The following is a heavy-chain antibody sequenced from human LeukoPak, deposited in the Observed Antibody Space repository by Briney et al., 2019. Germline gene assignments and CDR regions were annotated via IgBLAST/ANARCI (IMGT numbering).Heavy chain of an antibody. V-gene: IGHV1-8*01. CDR1: GYSFTSYD. CDR3: ARGKYSSSWYSYYYYYGMDV. Sequence: SVTVTLKASGYSFTSYDINWVRQPPAQGLGRVGVMNPNSSNKGYAQEFPGRVTITSNTSISTAYMELSSLRSEDTTVYYCARGKYSSSWYSYYYYYGMDVWGQGTTVTVSS. J-gene: IGHJ6*02. CDR2: MNPNSSNK. D-gene: IGHD6-13*01.